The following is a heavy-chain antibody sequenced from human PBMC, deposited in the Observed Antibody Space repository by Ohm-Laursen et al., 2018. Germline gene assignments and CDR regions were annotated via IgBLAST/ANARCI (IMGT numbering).Heavy chain of an antibody. J-gene: IGHJ4*02. CDR2: INPNSGGT. Sequence: ASVKVSCKASGYTFTSYYMHWVRQAPGQGLEWMGWINPNSGGTNYAQKFQGRVTMTRDTSISTAYMELSRLRSDDTAVYYCARVAYSAGPFDYWGQGTLVTVSS. CDR1: GYTFTSYY. CDR3: ARVAYSAGPFDY. D-gene: IGHD2-15*01. V-gene: IGHV1-2*02.